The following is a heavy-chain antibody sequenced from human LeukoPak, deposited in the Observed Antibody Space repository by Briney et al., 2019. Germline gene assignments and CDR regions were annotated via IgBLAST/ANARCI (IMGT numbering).Heavy chain of an antibody. J-gene: IGHJ5*02. CDR3: ARGRRRDGYNFSWFDP. CDR2: INHSGST. CDR1: GGSFSGYY. Sequence: PSETLSLTGAVYGGSFSGYYWSWIRQPPGKGLEWIGEINHSGSTNYNPSLKSRVTISVDTSKNQFSLKLSSVTAADTAVYYCARGRRRDGYNFSWFDPWGQGTLVTVSS. D-gene: IGHD5-24*01. V-gene: IGHV4-34*01.